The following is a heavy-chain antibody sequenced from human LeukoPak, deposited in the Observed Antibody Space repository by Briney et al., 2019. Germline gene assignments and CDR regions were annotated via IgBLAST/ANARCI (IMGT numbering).Heavy chain of an antibody. Sequence: VTPGPSLRLSCAASGFTYSDYYMSWIRHAPGEGLGGVPYISSRGSTIYNAHSGQVHFTISRDNAQTALELQLTNIRAEDTAVYFCARSHTHPPFDYWGQRTLVTVSS. V-gene: IGHV3-11*01. CDR3: ARSHTHPPFDY. CDR1: GFTYSDYY. CDR2: ISSRGSTI. J-gene: IGHJ4*02.